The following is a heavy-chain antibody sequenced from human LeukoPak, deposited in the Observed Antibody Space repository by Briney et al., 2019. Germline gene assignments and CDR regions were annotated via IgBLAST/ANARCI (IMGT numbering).Heavy chain of an antibody. CDR1: GFTVSSNY. CDR3: ASTVRDYDFWSGYFGQDYYYYGMDV. Sequence: GGSLRLSCAASGFTVSSNYMSWVRQAPGKGLEWVSVIYSGGSTYYADSVKGRFTISRDNSKNTLYLQMNSLRAEDTAVYYCASTVRDYDFWSGYFGQDYYYYGMDVWGQGTTVTVSS. J-gene: IGHJ6*02. D-gene: IGHD3-3*01. V-gene: IGHV3-66*01. CDR2: IYSGGST.